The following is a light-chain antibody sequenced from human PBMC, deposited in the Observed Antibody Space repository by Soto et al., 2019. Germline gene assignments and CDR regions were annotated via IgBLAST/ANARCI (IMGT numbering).Light chain of an antibody. Sequence: QSALTQPPSASGSPGQSVTISCTGTSSDVGAYNYVSWYQQHPGKAPKLMIYEVTKRPSGVPDRFSGSKSGNTASLTVSGLLAEDEADYYCASYAGSNKVFGTGNKLTVL. J-gene: IGLJ1*01. CDR1: SSDVGAYNY. V-gene: IGLV2-8*01. CDR2: EVT. CDR3: ASYAGSNKV.